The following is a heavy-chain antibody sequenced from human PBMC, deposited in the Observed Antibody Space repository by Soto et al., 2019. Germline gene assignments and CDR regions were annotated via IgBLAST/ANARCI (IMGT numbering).Heavy chain of an antibody. CDR3: ARASDTSGYYY. D-gene: IGHD5-12*01. CDR2: ILPVFDEL. Sequence: QVQLVHSGSEVKKPGSSVKVSCKVSGGSFKNYAISWVRQAPGQGLEWVGGILPVFDELHYAPKLQGRVTITADEATSTAHLDLGSLTSDDTAVYFCARASDTSGYYYWGQGTLVTVSS. CDR1: GGSFKNYA. V-gene: IGHV1-69*01. J-gene: IGHJ4*02.